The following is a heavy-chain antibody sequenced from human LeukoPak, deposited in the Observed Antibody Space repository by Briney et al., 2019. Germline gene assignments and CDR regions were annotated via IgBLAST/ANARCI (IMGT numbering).Heavy chain of an antibody. J-gene: IGHJ4*02. CDR1: GFTFSGYD. Sequence: GRSLRLSCAASGFTFSGYDMHWVRQAPGKGLEWVALIRSDGSDKYYADSVKGRFTISRDNSKNTLYLQMNSLRAEDTAVYYCAREDSSGWYFDYWGQGTLVTVSS. CDR3: AREDSSGWYFDY. V-gene: IGHV3-30*02. CDR2: IRSDGSDK. D-gene: IGHD6-19*01.